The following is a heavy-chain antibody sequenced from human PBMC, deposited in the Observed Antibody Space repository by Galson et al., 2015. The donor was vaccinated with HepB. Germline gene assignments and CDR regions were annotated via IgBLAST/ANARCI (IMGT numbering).Heavy chain of an antibody. CDR2: ISSSSSHI. V-gene: IGHV3-21*01. J-gene: IGHJ4*02. CDR1: GFTFSSYN. Sequence: SLRLSCAASGFTFSSYNMNWVRQAPGKGLEWVSSISSSSSHIYYADSVKGRFTISRDNAKNSLHLRMNSLSADDTAVYYCARSRVERAVAGTSDYWGQGTLVTVSS. D-gene: IGHD6-19*01. CDR3: ARSRVERAVAGTSDY.